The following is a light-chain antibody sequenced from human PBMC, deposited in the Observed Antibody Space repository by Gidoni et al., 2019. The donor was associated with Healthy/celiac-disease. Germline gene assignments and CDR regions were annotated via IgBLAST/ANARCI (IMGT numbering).Light chain of an antibody. CDR2: DAS. CDR1: QSVSSY. J-gene: IGKJ5*01. CDR3: QQRSNWPLT. Sequence: EIVLTQSPATLSLSPGERATLSCRASQSVSSYLAWYQQKPGQAPRLLIYDASTRATGIPARFSGSGSGTDFTLTSSSLEPEDFAVYYCQQRSNWPLTFGQGTRLEIK. V-gene: IGKV3-11*01.